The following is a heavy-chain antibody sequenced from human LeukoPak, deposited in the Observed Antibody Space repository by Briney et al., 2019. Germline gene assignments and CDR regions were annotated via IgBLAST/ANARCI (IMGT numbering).Heavy chain of an antibody. V-gene: IGHV3-48*04. D-gene: IGHD2-15*01. Sequence: GGSLRLSCAASGFTFSSYSMNWVRQAPWKGLEWVSYISSSRSTIYYADSVKGRFTISRDNAKNSLYLQMNSLRVEDTAVYYCARICSGGSCYNDAFHIWGQGTMVTVSS. CDR1: GFTFSSYS. CDR2: ISSSRSTI. CDR3: ARICSGGSCYNDAFHI. J-gene: IGHJ3*02.